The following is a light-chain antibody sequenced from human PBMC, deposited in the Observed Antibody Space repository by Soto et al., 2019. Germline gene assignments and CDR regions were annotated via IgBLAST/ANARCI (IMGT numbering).Light chain of an antibody. CDR1: SSDVGGYNF. CDR2: DVS. J-gene: IGLJ1*01. CDR3: SSYTSSSTYV. V-gene: IGLV2-14*03. Sequence: QSALTQPASVSGSPRQSITISCTGTSSDVGGYNFVSWYQHHPGKAPKLMIYDVSNRPSGVSNRFSGSKSGNTASLTISGLQADDEADYYCSSYTSSSTYVFGTGTKVTVL.